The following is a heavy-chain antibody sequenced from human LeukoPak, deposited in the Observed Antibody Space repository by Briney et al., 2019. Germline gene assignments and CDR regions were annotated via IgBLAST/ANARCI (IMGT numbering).Heavy chain of an antibody. D-gene: IGHD6-13*01. V-gene: IGHV5-51*01. J-gene: IGHJ4*02. Sequence: GESLQISCKGSGYRFTNYWIGWVRQMPGKGLEWMGIIYPGDSDTRYSPSFQGQVTISADQSISTAYLQWSSLKASDTAMYYCARLLRNIAAAVYYFDYWGQGTLVTVSS. CDR2: IYPGDSDT. CDR3: ARLLRNIAAAVYYFDY. CDR1: GYRFTNYW.